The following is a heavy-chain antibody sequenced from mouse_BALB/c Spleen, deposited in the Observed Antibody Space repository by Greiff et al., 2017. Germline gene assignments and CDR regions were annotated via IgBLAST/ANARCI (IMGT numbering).Heavy chain of an antibody. Sequence: QVQLQQSGPELVKPGASVKISCKASGYAFSSSWMNWVKQRPGQGLEWIGRIYPGDGDTYYNGTFKGKSTLTADKSTSTAYMQLSSLTSVDTAVYFCARWGCDGYWGFDYWGQGTTLTVSS. CDR3: ARWGCDGYWGFDY. J-gene: IGHJ2*01. CDR1: GYAFSSSW. V-gene: IGHV1-82*01. D-gene: IGHD2-3*01. CDR2: IYPGDGDT.